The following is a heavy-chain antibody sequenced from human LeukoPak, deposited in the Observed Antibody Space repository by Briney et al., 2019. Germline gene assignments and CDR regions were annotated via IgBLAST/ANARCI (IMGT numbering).Heavy chain of an antibody. CDR1: GGSFSGYY. CDR2: INHSGST. J-gene: IGHJ4*02. D-gene: IGHD5-24*01. CDR3: ARVVRDGYNYKYHFDY. Sequence: SETLSLTCAVYGGSFSGYYWSWIRQPPGKGLEWIGEINHSGSTNYNPSLKSRVTISVDTSKNQFSLNLSSVTAADTAVYYCARVVRDGYNYKYHFDYWGQGTLVTVSS. V-gene: IGHV4-34*01.